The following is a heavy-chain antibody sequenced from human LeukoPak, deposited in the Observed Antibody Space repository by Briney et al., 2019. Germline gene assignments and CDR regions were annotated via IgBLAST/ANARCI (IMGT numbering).Heavy chain of an antibody. V-gene: IGHV1-46*03. CDR3: ARNVKVTMVRGVENYYYYMDV. Sequence: ASVKVSCKASGYTFTSYNMHWVRQAPGHGLEGMGIINPSGGSTSYAQKFQGRVTMTRDTPTSTVYMELSSLSSEDTAVYYCARNVKVTMVRGVENYYYYMDVWGKGTTVTVSS. D-gene: IGHD3-10*01. CDR1: GYTFTSYN. CDR2: INPSGGST. J-gene: IGHJ6*03.